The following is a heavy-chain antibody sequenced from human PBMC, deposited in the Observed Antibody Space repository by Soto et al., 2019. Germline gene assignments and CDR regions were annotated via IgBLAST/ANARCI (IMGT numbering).Heavy chain of an antibody. Sequence: EVQLVESGGGLVQPGGSLRLSCAASGFTFSSYWMHWVRQAPGKGLVWVSRINSDGSSTSYADSEKGRFTISRDNAKNTLYLQMNSLRAEDTAVYYCARAHIPAAIGYNWFDPWGQGTLVTVSS. CDR2: INSDGSST. D-gene: IGHD2-2*01. CDR1: GFTFSSYW. J-gene: IGHJ5*02. CDR3: ARAHIPAAIGYNWFDP. V-gene: IGHV3-74*01.